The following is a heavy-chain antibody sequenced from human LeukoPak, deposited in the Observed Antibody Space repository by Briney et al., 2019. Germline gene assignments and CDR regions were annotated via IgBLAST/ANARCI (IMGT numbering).Heavy chain of an antibody. J-gene: IGHJ6*02. CDR2: ISSSGSTI. CDR1: GFTFSSYE. D-gene: IGHD2-15*01. V-gene: IGHV3-48*03. CDR3: ARDGVVVRAYYGMDV. Sequence: GGSLRLSCAASGFTFSSYEMNWVRQAPGKGLEWVSYISSSGSTIYYADSVKGRFTISRDNAKNSLYLQMNSLRAEDTAVYYCARDGVVVRAYYGMDVWGQGTTVTVSS.